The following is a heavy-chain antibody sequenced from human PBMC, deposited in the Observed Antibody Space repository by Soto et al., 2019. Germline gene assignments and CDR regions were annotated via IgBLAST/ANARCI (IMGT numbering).Heavy chain of an antibody. J-gene: IGHJ4*02. CDR1: GFTFSSYA. CDR3: ASPYYYDSSGNPGYFDD. D-gene: IGHD3-22*01. CDR2: ISYDGSNK. V-gene: IGHV3-30-3*01. Sequence: PGGSLRLSCAASGFTFSSYAMHWVRQAPGKGLEWVAVISYDGSNKYYADSVKGRFTISRDNSKNMLYLQMNSLRAEDTAVYYCASPYYYDSSGNPGYFDDWGQGTLVTVSS.